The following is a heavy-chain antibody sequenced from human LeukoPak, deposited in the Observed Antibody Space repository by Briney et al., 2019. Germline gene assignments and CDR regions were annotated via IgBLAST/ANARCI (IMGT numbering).Heavy chain of an antibody. Sequence: GGSLRLSCGASGFTFSSYWMSWVRQAPGKGLEWVANIKPDGSEKYYVDSVKGRFTISRDNAKNSLYLQMNSLRAEDTAAYYCATIYWGQGTLVTVSS. CDR2: IKPDGSEK. D-gene: IGHD2-21*01. CDR3: ATIY. J-gene: IGHJ4*02. V-gene: IGHV3-7*01. CDR1: GFTFSSYW.